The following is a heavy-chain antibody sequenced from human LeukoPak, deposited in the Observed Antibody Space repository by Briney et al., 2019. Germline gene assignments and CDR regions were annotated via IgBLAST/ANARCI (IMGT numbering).Heavy chain of an antibody. CDR1: GFSLRNYW. CDR2: ITQDESEK. J-gene: IGHJ4*02. V-gene: IGHV3-7*01. Sequence: GRSPRLSCVASGFSLRNYWMSWVRQAPGKGMEWVANITQDESEKYYVDSVKGRFTISRDNAKNSLYLQMNSLRAEDTAVYYCARALDSSSSRYQAFEYWGQGTLVTVSS. D-gene: IGHD2-2*01. CDR3: ARALDSSSSRYQAFEY.